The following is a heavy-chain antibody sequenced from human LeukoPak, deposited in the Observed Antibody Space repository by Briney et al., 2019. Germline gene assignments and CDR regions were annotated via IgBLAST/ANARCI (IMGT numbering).Heavy chain of an antibody. CDR2: ISYDGSNK. V-gene: IGHV3-30*18. Sequence: GGSLRLSCAASGFTFRNYAVSWVRQAPGKGLEWVAVISYDGSNKYYADSVKGRFTISRDNSKNTLYLQMNSLRAEDTAVYYCAKDDYGDYVDYWGQGTLVTVSS. D-gene: IGHD4-17*01. CDR3: AKDDYGDYVDY. CDR1: GFTFRNYA. J-gene: IGHJ4*02.